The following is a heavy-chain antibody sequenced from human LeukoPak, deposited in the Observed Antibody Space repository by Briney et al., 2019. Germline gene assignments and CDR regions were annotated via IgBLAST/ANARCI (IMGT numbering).Heavy chain of an antibody. D-gene: IGHD3-16*01. J-gene: IGHJ4*02. CDR3: ARDRGEYYFDY. CDR2: MNPNSGNT. CDR1: GYTFSTYD. V-gene: IGHV1-8*02. Sequence: GASVKVSCKTSGYTFSTYDINWVRQATGQGPEWMGWMNPNSGNTGYAQKFQGRVTMTRDTSISTAYMELSRLRSDDTAVYYCARDRGEYYFDYWGQGTLVTVSS.